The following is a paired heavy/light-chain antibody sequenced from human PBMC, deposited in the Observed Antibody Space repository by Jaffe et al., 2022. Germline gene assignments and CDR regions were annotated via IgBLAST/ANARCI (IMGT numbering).Heavy chain of an antibody. D-gene: IGHD1-26*01. CDR2: INERSDVI. CDR3: ARDLTPSGTYHSDC. V-gene: IGHV3-48*03. CDR1: GFTFSSYE. Sequence: EVQLVESGGGLVQPGGSLRLSCVASGFTFSSYEMNWVRQGPGKGLEWVSYINERSDVIYYADSVKGRFTISRDNAKNSLYLQMNSLRAEDTGLYYCARDLTPSGTYHSDCWGQGTLVTVSS. J-gene: IGHJ4*02.
Light chain of an antibody. Sequence: QSALTQPASVSGSPGQSITISCTGTSSDVGAYNYVSWYQHYPGKGPQLMIYEVNNRPSGVSDRFSGSKSGNTASLTISGLQVEDEADYYCISYAGTNTIYVFGTGTKVTVL. CDR1: SSDVGAYNY. CDR3: ISYAGTNTIYV. CDR2: EVN. J-gene: IGLJ1*01. V-gene: IGLV2-14*01.